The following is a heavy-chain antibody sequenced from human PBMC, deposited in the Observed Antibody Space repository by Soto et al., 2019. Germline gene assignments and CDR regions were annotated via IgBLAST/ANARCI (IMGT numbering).Heavy chain of an antibody. V-gene: IGHV1-69*08. CDR3: ARDVGLGPVTVSTHVDY. D-gene: IGHD4-17*01. Sequence: QVQLVQSGAEVKKPGSSVKVSCKASGGTFSNYTITWVRQAPGQGLEWMGRIIPILDTANYAKKFQGRVTITADKSTSTAYMELSSLRSEDTAVYYCARDVGLGPVTVSTHVDYWGQGTLVIVSS. J-gene: IGHJ4*02. CDR2: IIPILDTA. CDR1: GGTFSNYT.